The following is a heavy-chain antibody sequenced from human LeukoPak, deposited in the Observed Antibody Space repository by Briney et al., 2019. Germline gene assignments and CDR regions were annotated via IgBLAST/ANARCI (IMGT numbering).Heavy chain of an antibody. Sequence: SQTLSLTCAVSGGSISNGGYSWSWIRQPPGKGLEWIGYIYYSGSTNYNPSLKSRVTISVDTSKNQFSLKLTSVTAADTAVYYCARGGGSGYSYGWGQGTLVTVSS. CDR1: GGSISNGGYS. D-gene: IGHD5-18*01. J-gene: IGHJ4*02. V-gene: IGHV4-61*08. CDR2: IYYSGST. CDR3: ARGGGSGYSYG.